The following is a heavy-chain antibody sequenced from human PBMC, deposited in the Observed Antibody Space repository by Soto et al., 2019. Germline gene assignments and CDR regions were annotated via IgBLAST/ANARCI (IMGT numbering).Heavy chain of an antibody. Sequence: ESGGGVVQPGRSLRLSCAASGFTFSSYAMHWVRQAPGKGLEWVAVISYDGSNKYYADSVKGRFTISRDNSKNTLYLQMNSLRAEDTAVYYCARDRGMVRGTRIFAPWGQGTLVTVSS. CDR3: ARDRGMVRGTRIFAP. V-gene: IGHV3-30-3*01. CDR1: GFTFSSYA. CDR2: ISYDGSNK. J-gene: IGHJ5*02. D-gene: IGHD3-10*01.